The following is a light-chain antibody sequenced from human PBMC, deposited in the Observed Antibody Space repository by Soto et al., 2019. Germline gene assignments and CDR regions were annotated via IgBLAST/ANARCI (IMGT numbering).Light chain of an antibody. J-gene: IGKJ5*01. CDR1: QGINSR. CDR3: QQLYDYPIT. V-gene: IGKV1-9*01. CDR2: GAS. Sequence: DIQLTQSPSFLSASVGDRVTITCRASQGINSRLAWYQQEPGKAPKRLIYGASTLQSGIPSRFSGSGSATEFTLTISSLQSEDSATYYCQQLYDYPITFGQGTRLEIK.